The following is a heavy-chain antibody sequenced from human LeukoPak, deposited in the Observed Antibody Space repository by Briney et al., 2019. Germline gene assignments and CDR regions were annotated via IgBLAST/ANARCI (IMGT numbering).Heavy chain of an antibody. CDR3: AKDSGLRWIGENYYYMDV. J-gene: IGHJ6*03. CDR2: ISSSSSYI. Sequence: GGSLRLSCAASGFTFSSYSMNWVRQAPGKGLEWVSSISSSSSYIYYADSVKGRFTISRDNAKNSLYLQMNNLRAEDSALYYCAKDSGLRWIGENYYYMDVWGKGTTVTISS. D-gene: IGHD3-10*01. CDR1: GFTFSSYS. V-gene: IGHV3-21*04.